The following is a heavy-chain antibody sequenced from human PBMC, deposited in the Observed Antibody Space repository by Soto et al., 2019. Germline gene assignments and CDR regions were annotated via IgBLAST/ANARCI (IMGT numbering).Heavy chain of an antibody. CDR2: TYYRSKWYN. CDR3: ARDQGGYGILALAGTRFWFDP. D-gene: IGHD6-19*01. CDR1: GDSVSSNSAA. Sequence: QTLSLTCVISGDSVSSNSAAWNWIRQSPSRGLEWLGRTYYRSKWYNDYAVSVKSRITINPDTSKNQFSLQLNSVTPEDTAVYYCARDQGGYGILALAGTRFWFDPWGQGTLVTVSS. J-gene: IGHJ5*02. V-gene: IGHV6-1*01.